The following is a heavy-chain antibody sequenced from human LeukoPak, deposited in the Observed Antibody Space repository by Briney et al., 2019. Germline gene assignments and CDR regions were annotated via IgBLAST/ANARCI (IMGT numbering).Heavy chain of an antibody. CDR2: IYYSGST. CDR3: ARDPIVGATEVDWFDP. CDR1: GGSISSSSYY. Sequence: SETLSLTCTVSGGSISSSSYYWGWIRQPPGKGLEWIGSIYYSGSTYYNPSLKSRVTISVDTSKNQFSLKLSSVTAADTAVYYCARDPIVGATEVDWFDPWGQGTLVTVSS. J-gene: IGHJ5*02. D-gene: IGHD1-26*01. V-gene: IGHV4-39*07.